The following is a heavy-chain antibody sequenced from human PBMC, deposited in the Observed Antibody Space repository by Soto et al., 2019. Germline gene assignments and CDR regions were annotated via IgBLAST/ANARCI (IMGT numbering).Heavy chain of an antibody. Sequence: EVQLVESGGGLVQPGGSLRLSCAASGFSFSSYWMTWVRQAPGKGLEWVANIKQDESERYYVDSVKGRFTISRDNAKNSLYLQMISLRGEDTAVYYCARDLCLGAAGRGYWYYYGMDVWGQGTTVTVSS. J-gene: IGHJ6*02. CDR2: IKQDESER. CDR3: ARDLCLGAAGRGYWYYYGMDV. V-gene: IGHV3-7*03. D-gene: IGHD6-13*01. CDR1: GFSFSSYW.